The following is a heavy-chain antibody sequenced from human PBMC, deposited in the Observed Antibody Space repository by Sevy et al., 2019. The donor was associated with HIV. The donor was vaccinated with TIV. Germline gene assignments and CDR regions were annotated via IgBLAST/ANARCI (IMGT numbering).Heavy chain of an antibody. CDR3: ARDRATSATSTLFDY. J-gene: IGHJ4*02. V-gene: IGHV3-23*01. D-gene: IGHD6-25*01. Sequence: GGSLRLSCAASGFTSSSYAMSWVRQPPGRGLEWVSTLSDSGVSTYYADSVKGRFTISRDNSKNILYLQMNSLRAEDTAVYYCARDRATSATSTLFDYWGQGTLVTVSS. CDR1: GFTSSSYA. CDR2: LSDSGVST.